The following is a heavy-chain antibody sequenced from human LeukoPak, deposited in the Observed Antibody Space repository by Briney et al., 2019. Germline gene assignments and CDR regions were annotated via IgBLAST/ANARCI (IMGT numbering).Heavy chain of an antibody. Sequence: SETLSLTCAVYGGSFSGYYWSWIRQPPGKGLEWIGEINHSGSTNYNPSLKSRVTISVATSKNQFSLKLSSVTAADTAVYYCATTATLNHWGGRAFDIWGQGTMVTVSS. V-gene: IGHV4-34*01. D-gene: IGHD7-27*01. J-gene: IGHJ3*02. CDR2: INHSGST. CDR1: GGSFSGYY. CDR3: ATTATLNHWGGRAFDI.